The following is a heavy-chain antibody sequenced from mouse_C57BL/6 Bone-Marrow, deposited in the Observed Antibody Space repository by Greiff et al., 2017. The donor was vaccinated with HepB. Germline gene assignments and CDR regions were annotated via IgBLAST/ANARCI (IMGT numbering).Heavy chain of an antibody. CDR2: IYPGSGST. CDR1: GYTFTSYW. Sequence: QVHVKQPGAELVKPGASVKMSCKASGYTFTSYWITWVKQRPGQGLEWIGDIYPGSGSTNYNEKFKSKATLTVDTSSSTAYMQLSSLTAEDSAVYYCAREGKLLRSPGYFDVWGTGTTVTVSS. CDR3: AREGKLLRSPGYFDV. D-gene: IGHD1-1*01. J-gene: IGHJ1*03. V-gene: IGHV1-55*01.